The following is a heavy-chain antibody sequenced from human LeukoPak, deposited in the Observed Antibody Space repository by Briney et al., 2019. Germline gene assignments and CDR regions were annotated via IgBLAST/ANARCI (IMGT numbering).Heavy chain of an antibody. CDR3: ARVWLPG. V-gene: IGHV3-74*01. J-gene: IGHJ4*02. Sequence: PGGSLRLSCEASGSTFSSYWMHWVRQVPGKGLMWVSRINSDGIITNYADSVKGRFTISRDNAKNTLYLQMNSLRVEDTAVYYCARVWLPGWGQGTLVTVSS. CDR2: INSDGIIT. D-gene: IGHD5-12*01. CDR1: GSTFSSYW.